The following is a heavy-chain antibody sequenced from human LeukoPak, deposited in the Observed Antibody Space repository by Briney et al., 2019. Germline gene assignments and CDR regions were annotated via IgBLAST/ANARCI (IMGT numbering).Heavy chain of an antibody. CDR2: IYYSGST. CDR3: ARSGYCSGGSCYSSPSFDY. Sequence: SETLSLTCTVSGGSISSYYWSWIRQPPGKGLEWIGYIYYSGSTNYNPSLKSRVTISVDTSKNQFSLKLSSVTAADTAVYYCARSGYCSGGSCYSSPSFDYWGQGTLVTVSS. CDR1: GGSISSYY. J-gene: IGHJ4*02. V-gene: IGHV4-59*01. D-gene: IGHD2-15*01.